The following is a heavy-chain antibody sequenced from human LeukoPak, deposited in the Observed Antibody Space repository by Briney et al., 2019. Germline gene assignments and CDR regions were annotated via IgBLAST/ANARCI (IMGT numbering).Heavy chain of an antibody. CDR3: ARDSYDIVVVPAANSFDP. Sequence: GGSLRLSCAASGFTFSSYEMNWVRQAPGKGLEWVSRINSDGSSTSYADSVKGRFTISRDNAKNTLYLQMNSLRAEDTAVYYCARDSYDIVVVPAANSFDPWGQGTLVTVSS. D-gene: IGHD2-2*01. V-gene: IGHV3-74*01. CDR2: INSDGSST. CDR1: GFTFSSYE. J-gene: IGHJ5*02.